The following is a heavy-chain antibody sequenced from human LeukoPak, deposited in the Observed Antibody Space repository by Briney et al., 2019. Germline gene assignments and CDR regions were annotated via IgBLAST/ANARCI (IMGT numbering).Heavy chain of an antibody. CDR2: IIPIFGTA. Sequence: SVKVSCKASGGTFSSYAISWVRQAPGQGLEWMGGIIPIFGTANYARKFQGRVTITADESTSTAYMELSSLRSEDTAVYYCARGMVGATKDYYYYMDVWGKGTTVTVSS. D-gene: IGHD1-26*01. V-gene: IGHV1-69*13. J-gene: IGHJ6*03. CDR3: ARGMVGATKDYYYYMDV. CDR1: GGTFSSYA.